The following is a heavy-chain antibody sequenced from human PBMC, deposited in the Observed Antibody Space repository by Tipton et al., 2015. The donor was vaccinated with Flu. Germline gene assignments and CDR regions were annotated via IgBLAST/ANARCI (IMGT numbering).Heavy chain of an antibody. CDR1: GYTFTNYN. D-gene: IGHD3-10*01. Sequence: QLVQSGAEVKKPGASVRISCTASGYTFTNYNMHWVRQAPGQGPELMGIIYPSGGGTTYAQRFQGRVTLTRDKSTSTVYMELSSLRSADAAFYYCARDRGFGAYTFDYWGQGTLVTVAS. CDR2: IYPSGGGT. J-gene: IGHJ4*02. CDR3: ARDRGFGAYTFDY. V-gene: IGHV1-46*01.